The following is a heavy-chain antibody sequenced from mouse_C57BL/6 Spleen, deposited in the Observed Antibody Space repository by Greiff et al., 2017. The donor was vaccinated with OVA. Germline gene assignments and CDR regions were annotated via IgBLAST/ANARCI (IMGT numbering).Heavy chain of an antibody. CDR3: TSDYYCGSSGYFDV. D-gene: IGHD1-1*01. CDR1: GYTFTDYE. CDR2: IDPETGGT. Sequence: QVQLQQSGAELVRPGASVTLSCTASGYTFTDYEMHWVKQTPVHGLEWIGAIDPETGGTAYNQKFKGQAILTADKSYSTAYMELRSLTSEDSAFYYCTSDYYCGSSGYFDVWGTGTTVTVSS. J-gene: IGHJ1*03. V-gene: IGHV1-15*01.